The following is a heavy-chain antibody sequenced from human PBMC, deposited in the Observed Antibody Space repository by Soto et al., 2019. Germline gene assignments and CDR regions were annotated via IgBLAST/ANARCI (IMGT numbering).Heavy chain of an antibody. CDR3: TSTFGEWEVLKH. D-gene: IGHD1-26*01. J-gene: IGHJ1*01. Sequence: PGGSLRLSCAASEFTFSNSWMHWVRQVPGKGLVWVSRINPDGSTTSYADSVKGRFTISRDNAKNTLYLQMNSLKDDDTAVYYCTSTFGEWEVLKHWGQGTLVTVSS. CDR2: INPDGSTT. V-gene: IGHV3-74*01. CDR1: EFTFSNSW.